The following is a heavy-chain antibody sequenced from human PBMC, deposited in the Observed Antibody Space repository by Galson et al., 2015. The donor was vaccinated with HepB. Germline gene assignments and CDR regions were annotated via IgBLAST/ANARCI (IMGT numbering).Heavy chain of an antibody. Sequence: CAISGDSVSNNSPAWDWIRQSPSRGLEWLGRTYYRSKWYIDYAESVKSRITINRDTSKNQFSLQLNSVTPDDTGVYYRARDPGYSLDYWGQGTQVTVSS. CDR3: ARDPGYSLDY. CDR2: TYYRSKWYI. V-gene: IGHV6-1*01. CDR1: GDSVSNNSPA. D-gene: IGHD5-18*01. J-gene: IGHJ4*02.